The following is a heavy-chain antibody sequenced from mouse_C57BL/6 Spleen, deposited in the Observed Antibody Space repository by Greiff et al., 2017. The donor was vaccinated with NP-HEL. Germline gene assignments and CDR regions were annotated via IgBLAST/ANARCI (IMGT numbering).Heavy chain of an antibody. V-gene: IGHV1-39*01. D-gene: IGHD1-1*01. CDR1: GYSFTDYN. CDR3: ARGTTVGGRWVAY. J-gene: IGHJ3*01. CDR2: INPNYGTA. Sequence: LVESGPELVKPGASVKISCKASGYSFTDYNMNWVKQSNGKSLEWLGVINPNYGTASYNQKFKGKATLTVDQSSSTAYMQLNSLTSEDSAVYYCARGTTVGGRWVAYWGQGTLVTVSA.